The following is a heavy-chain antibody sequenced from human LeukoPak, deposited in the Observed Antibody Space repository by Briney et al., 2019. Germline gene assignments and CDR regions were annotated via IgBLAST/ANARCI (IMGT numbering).Heavy chain of an antibody. CDR1: GFTFSSYA. V-gene: IGHV3-30*04. D-gene: IGHD2-8*01. CDR3: ARERTLMGEGDV. Sequence: GGSLRLSCAASGFTFSSYAMHWVRQAPGRGLEWVAVISYDGSNKYYADSVKGRFTISRDNSKNTLYLQMNSLRAEDTAVYYCARERTLMGEGDVWGQGTMVTVSS. J-gene: IGHJ3*01. CDR2: ISYDGSNK.